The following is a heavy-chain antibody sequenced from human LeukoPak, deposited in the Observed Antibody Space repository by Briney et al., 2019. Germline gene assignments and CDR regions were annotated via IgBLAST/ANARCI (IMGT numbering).Heavy chain of an antibody. V-gene: IGHV3-7*01. CDR3: ARVHGYYSDSRGYHYFDY. CDR1: GFTFSSYW. CDR2: IKQDGSEK. Sequence: PGGSLRLSCAASGFTFSSYWMSWVRQAPGKGLEWVANIKQDGSEKYYVDSVKGRFTISRDNAKNSLYLQMNSLRAEDTAVYYCARVHGYYSDSRGYHYFDYWGQGTLVTVSS. D-gene: IGHD3-22*01. J-gene: IGHJ4*02.